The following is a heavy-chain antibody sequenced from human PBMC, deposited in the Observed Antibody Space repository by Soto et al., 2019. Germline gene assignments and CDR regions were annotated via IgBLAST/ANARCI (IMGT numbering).Heavy chain of an antibody. Sequence: EVQLLESGGGLVQPGGSLRLSCAASGFTFSSYAMTWVRQAPGKGLEWVSAISGSGSSTYYADSVKGRFTISRDNSKNTLYLQMSSRRAVDTAVYYGAKAPVDYVWGSYDYWGKGTLVTFSS. CDR3: AKAPVDYVWGSYDY. CDR1: GFTFSSYA. CDR2: ISGSGSST. J-gene: IGHJ4*02. V-gene: IGHV3-23*01. D-gene: IGHD3-16*01.